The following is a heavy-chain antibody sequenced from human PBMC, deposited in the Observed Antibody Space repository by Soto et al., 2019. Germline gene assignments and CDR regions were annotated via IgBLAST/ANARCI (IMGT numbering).Heavy chain of an antibody. Sequence: QVQLQESGPGLVKPSQTLSLTCTVSGGSISSGGYYWSWIRQHPGKGLEWIGYIYYSGSTYYNPSLKSGVTIAVDTSKNQFSLKLSSVTAEDTAVYYCAREYYDILTGPNWFDPWGQGTRVTVSS. D-gene: IGHD3-9*01. CDR2: IYYSGST. V-gene: IGHV4-31*03. CDR3: AREYYDILTGPNWFDP. J-gene: IGHJ5*02. CDR1: GGSISSGGYY.